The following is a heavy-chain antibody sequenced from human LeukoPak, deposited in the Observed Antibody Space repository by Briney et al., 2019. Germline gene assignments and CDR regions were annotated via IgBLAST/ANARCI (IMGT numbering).Heavy chain of an antibody. CDR1: GFVFRSFA. V-gene: IGHV3-48*01. J-gene: IGHJ6*03. D-gene: IGHD3-3*01. Sequence: GGSLRLSCAASGFVFRSFAVTWVRQAPGKGLEWVSYISSSSSTIYYADSVKGRFTISRDNAKNSLYLQMNSLRAEDTAVYYCARGGTIFGVQDYYHMDVWGKGTTVTVSS. CDR3: ARGGTIFGVQDYYHMDV. CDR2: ISSSSSTI.